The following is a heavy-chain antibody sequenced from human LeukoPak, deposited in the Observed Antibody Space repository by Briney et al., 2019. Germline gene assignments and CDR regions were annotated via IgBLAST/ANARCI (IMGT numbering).Heavy chain of an antibody. CDR2: IYYSGST. CDR3: ARQGSYSYGFFDY. V-gene: IGHV4-39*01. D-gene: IGHD5-18*01. Sequence: KPSETLSPTCTVSGGSISSSSYYWGWIRQPPGKGLEWIGSIYYSGSTYYNPSLKSRVTISVDTSKNQFSLKLSSVTAADTAVYYCARQGSYSYGFFDYWGQGTLVTVSS. CDR1: GGSISSSSYY. J-gene: IGHJ4*02.